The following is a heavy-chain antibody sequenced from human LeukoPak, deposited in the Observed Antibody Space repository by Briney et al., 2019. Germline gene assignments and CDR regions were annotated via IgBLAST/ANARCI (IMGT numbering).Heavy chain of an antibody. CDR2: ISSSGSTI. Sequence: GGSLTLSCAASGFTFSSYEMNWVRQAPGKGLEWVSYISSSGSTIYYADSVKGRFTISRDNAKKSLYLQMYSLRAEDTAVYYCARKGYFGDQPLDYWGQGTLVTVSS. V-gene: IGHV3-48*03. CDR3: ARKGYFGDQPLDY. D-gene: IGHD2-15*01. J-gene: IGHJ4*02. CDR1: GFTFSSYE.